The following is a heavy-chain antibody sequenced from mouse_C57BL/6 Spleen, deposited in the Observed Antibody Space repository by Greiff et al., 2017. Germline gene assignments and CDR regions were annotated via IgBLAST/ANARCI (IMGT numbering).Heavy chain of an antibody. CDR1: GYSFTGYY. D-gene: IGHD3-3*01. CDR3: ARRAPYYYAMDY. V-gene: IGHV1-42*01. J-gene: IGHJ4*01. CDR2: INPSTGGT. Sequence: EVKLQESGPELVKPGASVKISCKASGYSFTGYYMNWVKQSPEKSLEWIGEINPSTGGTTYNQTFKAKATLTVDKSSSTAYMQLKSLTSEDSAVYYCARRAPYYYAMDYWGQGTSVTVSS.